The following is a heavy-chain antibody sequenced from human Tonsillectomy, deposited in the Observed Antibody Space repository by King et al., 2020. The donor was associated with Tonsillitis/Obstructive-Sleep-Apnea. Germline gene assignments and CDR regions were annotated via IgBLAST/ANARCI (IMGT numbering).Heavy chain of an antibody. CDR3: ARLARPRFDP. V-gene: IGHV4-59*08. CDR2: IYDSGST. Sequence: QLQESGPGLVKPSETLSLTCSVSGGSISSYYWSWIRQPPGKGLEWIGYIYDSGSTNYNPSLKSRVTISVDTSKNQFSLKLTSVTAAGTVVYYCARLARPRFDPWGQGILVSVSS. J-gene: IGHJ5*02. CDR1: GGSISSYY.